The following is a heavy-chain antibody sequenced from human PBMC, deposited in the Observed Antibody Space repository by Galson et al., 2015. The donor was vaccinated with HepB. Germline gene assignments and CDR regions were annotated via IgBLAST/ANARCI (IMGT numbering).Heavy chain of an antibody. CDR3: AKDRTPEYYYDSSGYFDL. V-gene: IGHV3-23*01. J-gene: IGHJ2*01. D-gene: IGHD3-22*01. CDR2: ISGSGGST. CDR1: GFTFSSYA. Sequence: SLRLSCAASGFTFSSYAMSWVRQAPGKGLEWVSAISGSGGSTYYADSVKGRFTISRDNSKNTLYLQMNSLRAEDTAVYYCAKDRTPEYYYDSSGYFDLWGRGTLVTVSS.